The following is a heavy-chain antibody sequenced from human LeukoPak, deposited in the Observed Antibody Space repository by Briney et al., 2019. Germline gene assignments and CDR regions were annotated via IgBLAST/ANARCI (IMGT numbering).Heavy chain of an antibody. CDR2: ISSSSSTI. V-gene: IGHV3-48*01. D-gene: IGHD6-6*01. Sequence: PGGSLRLSCAASGFTFSSYSMNWVRQAPGKGLEWVSYISSSSSTIYYADSVKGRFTISRDNAKDSLYLQMNSLRAEDTAVYYCARDSSIAARPYYYYYMDVWGKGTTVTVSS. CDR1: GFTFSSYS. J-gene: IGHJ6*03. CDR3: ARDSSIAARPYYYYYMDV.